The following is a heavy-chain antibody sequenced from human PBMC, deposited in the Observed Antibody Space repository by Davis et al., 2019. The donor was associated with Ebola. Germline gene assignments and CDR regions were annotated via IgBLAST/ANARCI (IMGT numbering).Heavy chain of an antibody. Sequence: GESLKISCAASGFTFSSYGVHWVRQAPGKGLEWVAVIWYDGSNKYYVDSVKGRFTISRDNSKNTLYLQMNSLRAEDTAVYYCARDLPYYDILTGYFDYWGQGTLVTVSS. CDR3: ARDLPYYDILTGYFDY. J-gene: IGHJ4*02. D-gene: IGHD3-9*01. V-gene: IGHV3-33*08. CDR1: GFTFSSYG. CDR2: IWYDGSNK.